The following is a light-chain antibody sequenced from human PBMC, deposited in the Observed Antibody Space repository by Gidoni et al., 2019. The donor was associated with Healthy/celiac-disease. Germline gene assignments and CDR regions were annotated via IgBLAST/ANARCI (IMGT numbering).Light chain of an antibody. CDR2: TLS. J-gene: IGKJ1*01. Sequence: DLVMTQTPLSLPVTPGEPASIACRSSQSLWDSDDVNTYLDWYLQKPGQSPQLLISTLSYRASGVPDRFSGSGSGTDFTLKISRVEADDVGVYYCMQRIECPWTFGQGTKVEIK. V-gene: IGKV2-40*01. CDR1: QSLWDSDDVNTY. CDR3: MQRIECPWT.